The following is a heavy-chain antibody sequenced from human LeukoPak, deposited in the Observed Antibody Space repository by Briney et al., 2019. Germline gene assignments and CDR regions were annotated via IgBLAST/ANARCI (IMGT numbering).Heavy chain of an antibody. CDR3: ARAESSSWVDH. CDR2: MYYSGST. J-gene: IGHJ4*02. V-gene: IGHV4-59*01. CDR1: GGSIRSYY. Sequence: SETLSLTCTVSGGSIRSYYWFWIRQPPGKGLEWIGNMYYSGSTNYNPSLKSRVTISVDTSRNHFSLKLSSVTAAGTAVYYCARAESSSWVDHWGQGTLVTVSS. D-gene: IGHD6-13*01.